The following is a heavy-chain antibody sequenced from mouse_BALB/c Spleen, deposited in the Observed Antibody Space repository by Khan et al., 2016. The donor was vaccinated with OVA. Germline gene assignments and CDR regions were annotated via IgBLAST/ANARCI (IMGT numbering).Heavy chain of an antibody. CDR2: IWSGGST. Sequence: VQLQQSGPGLVQPSQSLSITCTVSGFSLTNFGVHWVRQSPGKGLEWLGVIWSGGSTDYNAAFKSRLSISKDNSKTQVFVKMNSLQPNDTATYYCARREYLMTWFAYWGQGTLVTVSA. J-gene: IGHJ3*01. CDR1: GFSLTNFG. V-gene: IGHV2-2*02. CDR3: ARREYLMTWFAY.